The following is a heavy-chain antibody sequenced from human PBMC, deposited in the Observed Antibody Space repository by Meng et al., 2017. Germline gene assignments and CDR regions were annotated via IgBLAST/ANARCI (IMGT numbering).Heavy chain of an antibody. D-gene: IGHD4-17*01. CDR2: IIPIFGTA. CDR1: GYTFTSYG. Sequence: SVKVSCKASGYTFTSYGISWVRQAPGQGLEWMGGIIPIFGTANYAQKFQGRVTITADKSTSTAYMELSSLRSEDTAVYYCARAHRTVTTIPSVPFDYWGQGTLVTVSS. CDR3: ARAHRTVTTIPSVPFDY. V-gene: IGHV1-69*06. J-gene: IGHJ4*02.